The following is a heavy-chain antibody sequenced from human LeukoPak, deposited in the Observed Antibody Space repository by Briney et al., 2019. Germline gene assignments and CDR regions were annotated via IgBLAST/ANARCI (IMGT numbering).Heavy chain of an antibody. Sequence: SETLSLTCAVYGGSFSGYYWSWIRQPPGKGLEWIGEINHSGSTNYNPSLKSRVTISVDTSKNQFSLKLSSVTAADTAVYYCARAYYSTSWFPHWGQGALVTVSS. D-gene: IGHD3-10*01. V-gene: IGHV4-34*01. CDR2: INHSGST. CDR3: ARAYYSTSWFPH. J-gene: IGHJ5*02. CDR1: GGSFSGYY.